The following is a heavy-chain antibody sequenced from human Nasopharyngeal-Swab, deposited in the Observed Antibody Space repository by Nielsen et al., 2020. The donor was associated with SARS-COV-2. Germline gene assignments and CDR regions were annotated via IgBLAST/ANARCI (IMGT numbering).Heavy chain of an antibody. CDR1: GFTFSSYS. J-gene: IGHJ3*01. CDR2: ISSSSSTI. CDR3: ARDRDWAFDV. V-gene: IGHV3-48*01. D-gene: IGHD2-21*01. Sequence: GESLKISCAASGFTFSSYSMNWVRQAPGKGLEWVSYISSSSSTIYYADSVKGRFTISRDNAKNSLYLQMSSLRVEDTAVYYCARDRDWAFDVWGQGAGVT.